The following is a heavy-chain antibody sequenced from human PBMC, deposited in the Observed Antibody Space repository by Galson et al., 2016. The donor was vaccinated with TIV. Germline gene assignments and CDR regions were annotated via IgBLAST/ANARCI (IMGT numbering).Heavy chain of an antibody. Sequence: SVKVSCKASGVIFTNFAISWVRQAPGQGLEWMGRIIPLFGTPNYAQKSQGRVTITTDDSTSTSYMELRSLRYEDTAVYYCARESRVYGSQFDDWGQGTLVTVSS. D-gene: IGHD3-10*01. CDR2: IIPLFGTP. CDR1: GVIFTNFA. V-gene: IGHV1-69*05. CDR3: ARESRVYGSQFDD. J-gene: IGHJ4*02.